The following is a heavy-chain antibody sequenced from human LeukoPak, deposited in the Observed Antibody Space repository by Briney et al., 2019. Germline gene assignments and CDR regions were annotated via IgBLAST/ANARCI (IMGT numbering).Heavy chain of an antibody. Sequence: PSETLSLTCTVSGGSISSYYWSWIRQPPGKGLEWIGSISYSGSTYYNPSLKSRVTISVDTSKNQFSLKLSSVTAADTAVYYCARGVGYYGSGSYYHDYWGQGTLVTVSS. D-gene: IGHD3-10*01. CDR1: GGSISSYY. CDR2: ISYSGST. J-gene: IGHJ4*02. V-gene: IGHV4-59*12. CDR3: ARGVGYYGSGSYYHDY.